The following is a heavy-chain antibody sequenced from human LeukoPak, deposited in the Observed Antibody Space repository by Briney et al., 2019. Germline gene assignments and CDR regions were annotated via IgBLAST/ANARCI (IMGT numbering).Heavy chain of an antibody. Sequence: SETLSLTCAVYGGSFSGYYWSWIRQPPGKGLEWIGEINHSGSTKYNPSLKSRVTISVDTSKNQFPLKLSSVTAADTAVYYCARRRWGFGELLIDYWGQGTLVTVSS. D-gene: IGHD3-10*01. J-gene: IGHJ4*02. CDR1: GGSFSGYY. V-gene: IGHV4-34*01. CDR3: ARRRWGFGELLIDY. CDR2: INHSGST.